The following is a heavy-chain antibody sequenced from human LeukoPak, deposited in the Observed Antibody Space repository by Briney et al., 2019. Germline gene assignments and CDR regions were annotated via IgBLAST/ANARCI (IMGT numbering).Heavy chain of an antibody. D-gene: IGHD6-19*01. CDR1: GFTFSSYG. V-gene: IGHV3-30*18. CDR2: ISYDGSNK. Sequence: GGSLRLSCAASGFTFSSYGMHWVRQAPGKGLEWVAVISYDGSNKYYAVSVKGRFTISRDNSKNTLYLQMNSLRAEDTAVYYCAKERLDAFDIWGQGTMVTVSS. J-gene: IGHJ3*02. CDR3: AKERLDAFDI.